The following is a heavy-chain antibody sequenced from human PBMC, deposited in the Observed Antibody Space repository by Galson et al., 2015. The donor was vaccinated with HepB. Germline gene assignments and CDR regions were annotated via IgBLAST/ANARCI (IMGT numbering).Heavy chain of an antibody. D-gene: IGHD3-16*01. CDR2: IIPIIGTA. CDR3: ARGYHSFGGVPQPVDY. Sequence: SVKVSCKASGGTFSSYAISWVRQAPGQGLEWMGGIIPIIGTANYAQKFQGRVTITADESTSTAYMELSSLRSEDTAVYYCARGYHSFGGVPQPVDYWGQGTLVTVSS. J-gene: IGHJ4*02. V-gene: IGHV1-69*13. CDR1: GGTFSSYA.